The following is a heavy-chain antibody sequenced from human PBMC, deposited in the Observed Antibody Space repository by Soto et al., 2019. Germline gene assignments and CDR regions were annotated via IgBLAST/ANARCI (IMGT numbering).Heavy chain of an antibody. D-gene: IGHD2-2*01. CDR1: GDSFSNYY. Sequence: SETLSLTCTVSGDSFSNYYCNWVRKSAGKGLEWIGRIYPTRSTTYNPSLKSRLTMSVDTSKNQFSLRLTSMTAADTAVYYCATGRSEVVPGAMDTWGQGTLVTAPQ. V-gene: IGHV4-4*07. J-gene: IGHJ5*02. CDR3: ATGRSEVVPGAMDT. CDR2: IYPTRST.